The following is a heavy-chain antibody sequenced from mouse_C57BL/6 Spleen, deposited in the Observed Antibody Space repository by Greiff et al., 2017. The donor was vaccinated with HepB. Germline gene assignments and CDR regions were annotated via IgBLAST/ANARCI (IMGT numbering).Heavy chain of an antibody. CDR1: GFTFSDYG. CDR2: ISSGSSTI. Sequence: EVHLVESGGGLVKPGGSLKLSCAASGFTFSDYGMHWVRQAPEKGLEWVAYISSGSSTIYYADTVKGRFPISRDNAKNTLFLQMTSLRSEDTAMYYCARTFYYGSSSWFAYWGQGTLVTVSA. CDR3: ARTFYYGSSSWFAY. J-gene: IGHJ3*01. V-gene: IGHV5-17*01. D-gene: IGHD1-1*01.